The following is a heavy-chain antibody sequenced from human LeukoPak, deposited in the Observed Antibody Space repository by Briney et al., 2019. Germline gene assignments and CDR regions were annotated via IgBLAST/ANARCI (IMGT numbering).Heavy chain of an antibody. CDR2: ICYDGSNK. Sequence: GGSLRLSCAASGVTFSYFDMHWVRQAPGKGLEWVATICYDGSNKSYADSVKGRFTISRDNSKKTLHLQMNSLRTEDTAVYYCARGLSYGSGTSPANWFDPWGQGTLVTVSS. D-gene: IGHD3-10*01. CDR3: ARGLSYGSGTSPANWFDP. V-gene: IGHV3-33*01. J-gene: IGHJ5*02. CDR1: GVTFSYFD.